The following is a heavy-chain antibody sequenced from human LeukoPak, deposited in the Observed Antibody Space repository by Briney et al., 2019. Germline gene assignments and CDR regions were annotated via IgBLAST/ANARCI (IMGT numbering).Heavy chain of an antibody. CDR1: GGSIRSSYYY. CDR2: INHSGST. Sequence: PSETLSLTCTVSGGSIRSSYYYWSWIRQPPGKGLEWIGEINHSGSTNYNPSLKSRVTISVDTSKSQFSLKLSSVTAADTAVYYCARAYCSSTSCYHHLDYWGQGTLVTVSS. J-gene: IGHJ4*02. D-gene: IGHD2-2*01. CDR3: ARAYCSSTSCYHHLDY. V-gene: IGHV4-39*07.